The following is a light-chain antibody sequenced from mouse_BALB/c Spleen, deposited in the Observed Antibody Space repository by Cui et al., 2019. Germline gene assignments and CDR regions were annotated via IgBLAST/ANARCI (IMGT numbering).Light chain of an antibody. V-gene: IGKV4-50*01. J-gene: IGKJ5*01. CDR2: YTS. Sequence: ENVLTGSQAMLSASRGEKVTMCRRSHSKVNYMYWYQQKSDASTKLWIYYTSNLAPGVPARFSGSGSGNSYSLTISSMEGEDAATYYCQQFTSSSLTFGAGTKLELK. CDR1: SKVNY. CDR3: QQFTSSSLT.